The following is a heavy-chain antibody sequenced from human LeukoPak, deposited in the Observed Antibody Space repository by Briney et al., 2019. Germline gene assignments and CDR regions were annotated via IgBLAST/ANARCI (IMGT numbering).Heavy chain of an antibody. V-gene: IGHV1-2*02. Sequence: ASVKVSCKASGYTFTGYYMHWVRQAPGQGREWMGWINPNSGGTNYAQKFQGRVTMTRDTSSSTAYMELSRLRSDDTAVYYCATSELRRLDAFDIWGQGTMVTVSS. CDR2: INPNSGGT. D-gene: IGHD1-26*01. CDR3: ATSELRRLDAFDI. J-gene: IGHJ3*02. CDR1: GYTFTGYY.